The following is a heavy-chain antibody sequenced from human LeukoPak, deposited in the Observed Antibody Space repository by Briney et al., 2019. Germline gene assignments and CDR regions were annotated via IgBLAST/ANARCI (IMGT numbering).Heavy chain of an antibody. CDR3: ARHKSSTEYFFDL. D-gene: IGHD4-17*01. J-gene: IGHJ4*02. CDR2: ISFTSNYA. V-gene: IGHV3-11*03. Sequence: GGSLRLSCAASGFPSSDYYMSWIRQAPGKGLEWVSYISFTSNYADYAGSVKGRFTISRDNAKNSLYLQVNSLRAEDTAVYYCARHKSSTEYFFDLWGQGALVTVSS. CDR1: GFPSSDYY.